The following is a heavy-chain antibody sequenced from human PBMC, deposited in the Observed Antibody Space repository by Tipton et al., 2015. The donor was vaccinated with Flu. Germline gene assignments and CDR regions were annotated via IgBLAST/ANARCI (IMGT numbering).Heavy chain of an antibody. CDR2: INYNGNT. J-gene: IGHJ5*02. CDR3: ARRNCSNYVSDPKNWFEP. D-gene: IGHD4-11*01. V-gene: IGHV4-38-2*02. Sequence: LRLSCMVSGVSIRSGYYWGWIRQPPGRGLEWIASINYNGNTYHNPSLKNLVAISVDTSRNQFSLKLSSVTAADTAVYFCARRNCSNYVSDPKNWFEPGTQETVFTLPS. CDR1: GVSIRSGYY.